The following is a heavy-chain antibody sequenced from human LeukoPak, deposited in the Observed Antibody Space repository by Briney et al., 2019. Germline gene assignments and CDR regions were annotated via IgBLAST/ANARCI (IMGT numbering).Heavy chain of an antibody. CDR2: ISYDGSNK. D-gene: IGHD2-21*02. Sequence: GGSLRLSCAASGFTFSSYGMHWVRQAPGKGLEWVAVISYDGSNKYYADSVKGRFTISRDNSKNTLYLQMNSLRAEDTAVYYCRPGRAAILDWFDPWGQGTLVTVSS. J-gene: IGHJ5*02. V-gene: IGHV3-30*03. CDR1: GFTFSSYG. CDR3: RPGRAAILDWFDP.